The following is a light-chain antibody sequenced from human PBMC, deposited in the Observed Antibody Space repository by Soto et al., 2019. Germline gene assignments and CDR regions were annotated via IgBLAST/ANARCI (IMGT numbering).Light chain of an antibody. CDR2: GAS. CDR1: QSVSSSY. V-gene: IGKV3-20*01. J-gene: IGKJ4*01. Sequence: EIVLTQSPGTLSLSPGERATLSCRASQSVSSSYLAWYQKKPGQAPRLLIYGASSRATGIPDRFSGSGSGIDFTLTISILEPEDFAVYYCHQDVSSPLNVGGGTKVEIK. CDR3: HQDVSSPLN.